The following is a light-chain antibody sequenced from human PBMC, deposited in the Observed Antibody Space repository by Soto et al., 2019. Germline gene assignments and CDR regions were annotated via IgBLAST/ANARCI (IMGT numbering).Light chain of an antibody. CDR3: SSYTSSSYVV. Sequence: QSALTQPASVSGSPGQSITISCTGTSSDVGGYNYVSWYQQHPGKAPKLMIYDVSNRPSGVSNRFSGSKSGNTASLTISGXQAEDEADYYCSSYTSSSYVVFGGGTKLTVL. V-gene: IGLV2-14*01. CDR2: DVS. CDR1: SSDVGGYNY. J-gene: IGLJ2*01.